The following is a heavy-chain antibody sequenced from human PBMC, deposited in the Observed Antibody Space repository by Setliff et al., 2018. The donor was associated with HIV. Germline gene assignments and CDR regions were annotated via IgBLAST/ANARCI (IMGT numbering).Heavy chain of an antibody. V-gene: IGHV4-39*01. J-gene: IGHJ3*02. D-gene: IGHD6-19*01. CDR3: ARRGGIAVAGRGVTRGFDI. Sequence: PSETLSLTCTISGGSISNSDYYWGWIRRPPGKGLEWIGSIYYSGTTYYNASLKSRVTMSVDTSKTQFFLKLNSVTAADTAVYYCARRGGIAVAGRGVTRGFDIWGQGTSVTVSS. CDR2: IYYSGTT. CDR1: GGSISNSDYY.